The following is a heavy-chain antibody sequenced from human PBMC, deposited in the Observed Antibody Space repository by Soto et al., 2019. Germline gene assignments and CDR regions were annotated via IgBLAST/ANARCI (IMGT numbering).Heavy chain of an antibody. CDR2: IIPIFGTA. CDR1: GGTFSSYA. D-gene: IGHD3-22*01. V-gene: IGHV1-69*13. CDR3: ARVERDRSGYSLKPQH. Sequence: ASVKVSCKASGGTFSSYAISWVRQAPGQGLEWMGGIIPIFGTANYAQKFQGRVTITADESTSTAYMELSSLRSEDTAVYYCARVERDRSGYSLKPQHWGQGTLVTVSS. J-gene: IGHJ1*01.